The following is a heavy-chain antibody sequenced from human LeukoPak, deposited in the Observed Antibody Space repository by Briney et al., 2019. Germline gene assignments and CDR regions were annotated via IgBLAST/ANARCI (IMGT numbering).Heavy chain of an antibody. CDR3: ARLGFVVPAVIFDY. J-gene: IGHJ4*02. D-gene: IGHD2-2*02. CDR1: GFTVSSNY. V-gene: IGHV3-53*01. CDR2: IYIGGST. Sequence: GGSLRLSCAASGFTVSSNYMSWVRQAPGKGLEWVSVIYIGGSTYYADSVKGRFTISRDISKNTLYLQMNSLRAQDTAMYYCARLGFVVPAVIFDYWGQGTLVTVSS.